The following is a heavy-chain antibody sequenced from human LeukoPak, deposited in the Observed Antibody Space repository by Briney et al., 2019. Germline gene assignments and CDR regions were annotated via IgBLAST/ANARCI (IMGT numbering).Heavy chain of an antibody. D-gene: IGHD1-26*01. CDR1: EYTFTSYD. V-gene: IGHV1-8*03. Sequence: ASVKVSWKASEYTFTSYDINWVRQATGQGLEWMGWMNPNSGNSGYAQKFQGRVTITRNTSISTAYMELSSLRSEDTAVYYCARDPLLYYYGMDVWGQGTTVTVSS. J-gene: IGHJ6*02. CDR2: MNPNSGNS. CDR3: ARDPLLYYYGMDV.